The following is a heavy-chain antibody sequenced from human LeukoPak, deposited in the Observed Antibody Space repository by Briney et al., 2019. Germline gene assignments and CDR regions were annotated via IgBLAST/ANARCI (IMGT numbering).Heavy chain of an antibody. CDR3: ARESGGSYYDY. J-gene: IGHJ4*02. CDR1: GYTFTSYY. D-gene: IGHD1-26*01. V-gene: IGHV1-46*01. CDR2: INPSGGST. Sequence: GASVKVSCKASGYTFTSYYMHWVRQAPGQGLEWMGIINPSGGSTSYAQKLQGGVTMTTDTSTSTAYMELRSLRSDDTAVYYCARESGGSYYDYWGQGTLVTVSS.